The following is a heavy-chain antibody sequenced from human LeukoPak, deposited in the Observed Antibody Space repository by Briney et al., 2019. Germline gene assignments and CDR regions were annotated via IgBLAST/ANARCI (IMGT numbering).Heavy chain of an antibody. CDR3: ARYYYGSGSYSFADY. CDR1: GFTVSSNY. J-gene: IGHJ4*02. Sequence: GGSLRLSCAASGFTVSSNYMSWVRQAPGKGLEWVSVIFSGGSTYYADSVKGRFTISRDNSRNTLYLQMSSLRAEDTAVYYCARYYYGSGSYSFADYWGQGTLVTVSS. V-gene: IGHV3-53*01. D-gene: IGHD3-10*01. CDR2: IFSGGST.